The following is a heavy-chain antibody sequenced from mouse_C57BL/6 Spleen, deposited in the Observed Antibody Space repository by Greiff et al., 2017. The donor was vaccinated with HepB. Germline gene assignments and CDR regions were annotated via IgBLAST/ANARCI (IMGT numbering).Heavy chain of an antibody. CDR2: IWSDGST. D-gene: IGHD2-2*01. CDR1: GFSLTSYG. J-gene: IGHJ4*01. CDR3: ARHSGYGYEQAMDY. Sequence: QVQLQQSGPGLVAPSQSLSITCTVSGFSLTSYGVHWVRQPPGKGLEWLVVIWSDGSTTYNSALKSRLSISKDNSKSQVFLKMNSLQTDDTAMYYCARHSGYGYEQAMDYWGQGTSVTVSS. V-gene: IGHV2-6-1*01.